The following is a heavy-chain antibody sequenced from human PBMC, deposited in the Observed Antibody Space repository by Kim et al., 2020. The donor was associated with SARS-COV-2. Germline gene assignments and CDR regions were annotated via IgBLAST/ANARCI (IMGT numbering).Heavy chain of an antibody. Sequence: SETLSLTCAVYGGSFSGYYWSWIRQPPGKGLEWIGEINHSGSTNYNPSLKSRVTISVDTSKNQFSLKLSSVTAADTAVYYCARVRGPGSYWGQGTLVTVSS. CDR3: ARVRGPGSY. D-gene: IGHD2-15*01. CDR2: INHSGST. J-gene: IGHJ4*02. CDR1: GGSFSGYY. V-gene: IGHV4-34*01.